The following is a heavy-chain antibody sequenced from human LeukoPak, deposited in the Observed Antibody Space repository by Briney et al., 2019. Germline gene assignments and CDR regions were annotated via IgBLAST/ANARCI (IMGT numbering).Heavy chain of an antibody. V-gene: IGHV3-21*01. CDR1: GFTFSSYA. J-gene: IGHJ4*02. CDR2: ISSSSSYI. D-gene: IGHD6-6*01. Sequence: GGSLRRSCAASGFTFSSYAMSWVRQAPGKGLEWVSSISSSSSYIYYADSVKGRFTISRDNAKNSLYLQMNSLRAEDTAVYYCARDESSSSVGFDYWGQGTLVTVSS. CDR3: ARDESSSSVGFDY.